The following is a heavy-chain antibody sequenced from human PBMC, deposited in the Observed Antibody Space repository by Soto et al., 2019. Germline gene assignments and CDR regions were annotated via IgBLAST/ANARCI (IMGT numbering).Heavy chain of an antibody. D-gene: IGHD3-9*01. J-gene: IGHJ4*02. Sequence: EVQLLESGGGLVQPGGSLRLSCAASGFTFSSYAMSWVRQAPGKGLEWVSAISGSGGSTYYADSVKGRFTISRDNSKNTLYLQMNSLRAEDTAVYYCANDARVYDILTGYYPDYWGQGTLVTVSS. CDR3: ANDARVYDILTGYYPDY. V-gene: IGHV3-23*01. CDR2: ISGSGGST. CDR1: GFTFSSYA.